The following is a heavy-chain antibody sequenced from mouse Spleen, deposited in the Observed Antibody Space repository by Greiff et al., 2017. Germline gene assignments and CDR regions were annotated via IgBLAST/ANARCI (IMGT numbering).Heavy chain of an antibody. CDR2: IDPANGNT. CDR1: GFNIKDTY. CDR3: ARGFTLPYFDY. Sequence: EVMLVESGAELVKPGASVKLSCTASGFNIKDTYMHWVKQRPEQGLEWIGRIDPANGNTKYDPKFQGKATITADTSSNTAYLQLSSLTSEDTAVYYCARGFTLPYFDYWGQGTTLTVSS. D-gene: IGHD1-1*01. J-gene: IGHJ2*01. V-gene: IGHV14-3*02.